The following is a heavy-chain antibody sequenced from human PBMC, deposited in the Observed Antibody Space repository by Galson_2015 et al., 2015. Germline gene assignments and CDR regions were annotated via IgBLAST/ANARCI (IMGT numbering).Heavy chain of an antibody. CDR3: ARNSYYYDSSGYYYGAFDI. D-gene: IGHD3-22*01. Sequence: LEWLALIDWDDDKYYSTSLKTRLTISKDTSKNQVVLTMTNMDPVDTATYYCARNSYYYDSSGYYYGAFDIWGQGTMVTVSS. J-gene: IGHJ3*02. V-gene: IGHV2-70*01. CDR2: IDWDDDK.